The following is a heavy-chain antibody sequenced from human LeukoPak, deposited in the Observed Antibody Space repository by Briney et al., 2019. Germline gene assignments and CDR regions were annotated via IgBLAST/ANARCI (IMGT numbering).Heavy chain of an antibody. CDR2: IIPIFGTA. Sequence: SVKVSCKASGYTFTGYYMHWVRQAPGQGLEWMGGIIPIFGTASYAQKFQGRVTITADESTSTAYMELSSLRSEDTAVYYCARGAYGDYAFYYYGMDVWGQGTTVTVSS. CDR3: ARGAYGDYAFYYYGMDV. CDR1: GYTFTGYY. J-gene: IGHJ6*02. V-gene: IGHV1-69*13. D-gene: IGHD4-17*01.